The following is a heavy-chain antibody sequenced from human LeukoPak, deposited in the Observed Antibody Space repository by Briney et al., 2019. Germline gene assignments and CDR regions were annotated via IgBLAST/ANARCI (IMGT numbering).Heavy chain of an antibody. CDR2: IYYSGST. J-gene: IGHJ4*02. CDR3: ARDWARYCSSTSCYAVDY. V-gene: IGHV4-30-4*01. CDR1: GGSISSGDYY. Sequence: SETLSLTCTVSGGSISSGDYYWSWIRQPPGKGLEWIGYIYYSGSTYYNPSLKSRVTISVDTSKNQFSLKLSSVTAADTAVYYCARDWARYCSSTSCYAVDYWGQGTLVTVSS. D-gene: IGHD2-2*01.